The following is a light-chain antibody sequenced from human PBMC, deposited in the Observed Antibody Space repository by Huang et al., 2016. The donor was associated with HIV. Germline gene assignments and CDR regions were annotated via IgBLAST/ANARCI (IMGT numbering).Light chain of an antibody. V-gene: IGKV3-11*01. CDR1: QSVSRN. CDR2: DAS. CDR3: QQRDT. J-gene: IGKJ5*01. Sequence: EIVLTQSPATLSLSPGEIATLSCRASQSVSRNLGWYQQEFGQAPRLFIYDASTRATGIPARFSGSGSGTNFTLTIRSLEPEDCAVYYCQQRDTFGPGTRLEIK.